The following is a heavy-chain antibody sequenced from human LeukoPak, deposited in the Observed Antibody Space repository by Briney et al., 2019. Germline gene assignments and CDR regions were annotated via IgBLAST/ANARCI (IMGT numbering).Heavy chain of an antibody. J-gene: IGHJ4*02. CDR3: ASVPNYYDSSGYPAL. Sequence: SVKVSCKASGGTFSSYAISWVRQAPGQGLEWMGGIIPIFGTANYAQKFQGRATITTDESTSTAYMELSSLRSEDTAVYYCASVPNYYDSSGYPALWGQGTLVTVSS. D-gene: IGHD3-22*01. V-gene: IGHV1-69*05. CDR1: GGTFSSYA. CDR2: IIPIFGTA.